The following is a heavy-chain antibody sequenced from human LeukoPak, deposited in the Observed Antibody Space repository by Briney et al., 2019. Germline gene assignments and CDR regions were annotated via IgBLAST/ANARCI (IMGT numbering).Heavy chain of an antibody. CDR3: ARDRGSSWYEAFGY. J-gene: IGHJ4*02. D-gene: IGHD6-13*01. CDR2: VSSYNGNT. Sequence: ASVKVSCKSSGYTFTSYGIIWVRQAPGQGLEWMGWVSSYNGNTNYAQKLQGRVTMTTDTSTSTAYMELRSLRSDDTAVYYCARDRGSSWYEAFGYWGQGTLVTVSS. V-gene: IGHV1-18*01. CDR1: GYTFTSYG.